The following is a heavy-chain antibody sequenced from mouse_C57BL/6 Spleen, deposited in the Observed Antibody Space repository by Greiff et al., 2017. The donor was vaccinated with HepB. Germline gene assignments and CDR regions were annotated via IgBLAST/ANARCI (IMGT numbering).Heavy chain of an antibody. CDR2: ISYDGSN. D-gene: IGHD2-3*01. CDR3: ARSGYDGYYHFDY. CDR1: GYSITSGYY. Sequence: VQLQQSGPGLVKPSQSLSLTCSVTGYSITSGYYWNWIRQFPGNKLEWMGYISYDGSNNYNPSLKNRISITRDTSKNQFFLKLNSVTTEDTATYYCARSGYDGYYHFDYWGQGTTLTVSS. J-gene: IGHJ2*01. V-gene: IGHV3-6*01.